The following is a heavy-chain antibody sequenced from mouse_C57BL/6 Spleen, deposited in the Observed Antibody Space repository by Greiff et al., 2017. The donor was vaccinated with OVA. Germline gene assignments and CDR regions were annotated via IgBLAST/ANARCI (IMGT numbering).Heavy chain of an antibody. D-gene: IGHD1-1*01. CDR3: ARLGDTTVVSYFDY. CDR1: GYTFTSYG. CDR2: IYPRSGNT. J-gene: IGHJ2*01. Sequence: VQRVESGAELARPGASVKLSCKASGYTFTSYGISWVKQRTGQGLEWIGEIYPRSGNTYYNEKFKGKATLTADKSSSTAYMELRSLTSEDSAVYFCARLGDTTVVSYFDYWGQGTTLTVSP. V-gene: IGHV1-81*01.